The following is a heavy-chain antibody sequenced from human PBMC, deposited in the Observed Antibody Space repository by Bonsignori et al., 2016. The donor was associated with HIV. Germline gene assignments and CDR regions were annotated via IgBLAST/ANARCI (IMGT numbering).Heavy chain of an antibody. V-gene: IGHV1-2*02. CDR3: ARGEIVVHRDAFDI. J-gene: IGHJ3*02. D-gene: IGHD2-2*01. CDR2: INPNSGGT. Sequence: WVRQAPGQGLEWMGWINPNSGGTNYAQKFQGRVTMTRDTSISTAYMELSRLRSDDTAVYYCARGEIVVHRDAFDIWGQGTMVTVSS.